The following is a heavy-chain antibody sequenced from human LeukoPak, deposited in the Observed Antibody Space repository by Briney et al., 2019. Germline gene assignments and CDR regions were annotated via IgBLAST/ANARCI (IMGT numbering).Heavy chain of an antibody. CDR1: GGSISTY. CDR2: IYYTGAT. V-gene: IGHV4-59*08. J-gene: IGHJ4*02. D-gene: IGHD6-19*01. CDR3: ARYGGSGWVIDN. Sequence: PSETLSLTCTVSGGSISTYWTWIRQPPGKGLEWIGYIYYTGATSYNPSLKSRVIISVDTSKKQFSLKLTSVTAADTAVYYCARYGGSGWVIDNWGQGTLVTDSS.